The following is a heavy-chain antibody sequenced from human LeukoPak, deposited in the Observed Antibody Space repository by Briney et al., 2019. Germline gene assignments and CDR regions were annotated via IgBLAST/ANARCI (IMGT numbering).Heavy chain of an antibody. Sequence: ASVKVSCKASGGTFSSYAISWVRQAPGQGLEWMGIIDPNGGSTIYAQKFQGRVTMTRDMSTSTVYMELSSLRSEDTAVYYCARDLVLAAIRAGLDFWGQGTLVTVSS. D-gene: IGHD5-24*01. CDR3: ARDLVLAAIRAGLDF. CDR1: GGTFSSYA. CDR2: IDPNGGST. J-gene: IGHJ4*02. V-gene: IGHV1-46*01.